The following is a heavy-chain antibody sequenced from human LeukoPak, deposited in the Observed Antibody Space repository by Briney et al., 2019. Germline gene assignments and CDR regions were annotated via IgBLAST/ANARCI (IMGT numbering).Heavy chain of an antibody. Sequence: GGSLRLSCTTSGFTFSNYGMHWVRQAPGKGLEWVAVISFDGSNKFYSDSVKGRFTISRDNSKNTLRLQMESLRPDDTGVYYCAKATSGNEDVSEAGGGWFDPRGQGTLVTVSS. J-gene: IGHJ5*02. D-gene: IGHD2-2*01. V-gene: IGHV3-30*18. CDR2: ISFDGSNK. CDR1: GFTFSNYG. CDR3: AKATSGNEDVSEAGGGWFDP.